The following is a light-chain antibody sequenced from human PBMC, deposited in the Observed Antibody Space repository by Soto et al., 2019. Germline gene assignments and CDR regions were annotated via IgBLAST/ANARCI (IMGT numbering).Light chain of an antibody. CDR3: SSYTSSSNPYVV. V-gene: IGLV2-14*01. CDR1: SSDVGGYNF. Sequence: QSALTQPASVSGSPGQSITISCTGTSSDVGGYNFVSWYQQHPGKAPKLVIYEVSNRPSGFSNRFSGSKSGNTASLTISGLQADDEADYYCSSYTSSSNPYVVFGGGTKLTVL. J-gene: IGLJ2*01. CDR2: EVS.